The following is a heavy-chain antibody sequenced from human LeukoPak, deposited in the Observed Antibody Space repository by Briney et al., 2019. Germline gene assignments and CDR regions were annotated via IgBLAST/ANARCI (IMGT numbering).Heavy chain of an antibody. CDR3: AKAHYSVGAAGMSDD. CDR1: GYTFTSYG. V-gene: IGHV1-18*01. CDR2: ISAYNGNT. D-gene: IGHD6-13*01. J-gene: IGHJ4*02. Sequence: ASVKVSCKASGYTFTSYGINWVRQAPGQGLEWMGWISAYNGNTNYAQKVQGRVTMTTDTSTSTAYMELRSLRSDDTAVYYCAKAHYSVGAAGMSDDWGQGTLVTVSS.